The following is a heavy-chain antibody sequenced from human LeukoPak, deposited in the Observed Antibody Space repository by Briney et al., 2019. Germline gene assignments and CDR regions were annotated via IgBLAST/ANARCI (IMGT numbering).Heavy chain of an antibody. D-gene: IGHD5-24*01. CDR1: GVPLSGFY. CDR2: IYYSGST. V-gene: IGHV4-59*08. CDR3: ARGARAGYNLEPFDY. J-gene: IGHJ4*02. Sequence: SETLSLTCVVYGVPLSGFYWSWIRQPPGKGLEWIGYIYYSGSTKYNPSLKSRVTISVDTSKNQFSLKLSSVTAAATAVYYCARGARAGYNLEPFDYWGQGTLVTVSS.